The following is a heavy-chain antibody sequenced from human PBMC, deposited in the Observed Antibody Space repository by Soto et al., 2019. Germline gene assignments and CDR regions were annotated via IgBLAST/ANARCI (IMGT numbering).Heavy chain of an antibody. CDR2: ISSSSTI. D-gene: IGHD3-16*02. Sequence: LRLSCAASGFTFSSYSMNWVRQAPGKGLEWVSYISSSSTIYYADSVKGRFTISRDNAKNSLYLQMNSLRDEDTAVYYCARLRLGELSSSSNFDYWGQGTLVTVSS. J-gene: IGHJ4*02. CDR3: ARLRLGELSSSSNFDY. CDR1: GFTFSSYS. V-gene: IGHV3-48*02.